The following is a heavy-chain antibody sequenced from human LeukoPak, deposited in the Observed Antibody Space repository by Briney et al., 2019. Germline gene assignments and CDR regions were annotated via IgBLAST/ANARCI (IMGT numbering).Heavy chain of an antibody. CDR2: ISSSSSTI. D-gene: IGHD3-10*01. V-gene: IGHV3-48*02. Sequence: GGSLRLSCAASGFTFSSYSMNWVRQAPGKGLEWVSYISSSSSTIYYADSVKGRFTISRDNAKNSLYLQMNSLRDEDTAVYYCARDHAVSSMVRGVIGYYYYGMDVWGQGTTVTVSS. CDR1: GFTFSSYS. CDR3: ARDHAVSSMVRGVIGYYYYGMDV. J-gene: IGHJ6*02.